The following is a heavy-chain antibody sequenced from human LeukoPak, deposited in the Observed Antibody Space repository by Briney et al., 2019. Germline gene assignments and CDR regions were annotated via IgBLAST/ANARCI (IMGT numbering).Heavy chain of an antibody. V-gene: IGHV3-33*06. CDR1: GLTFSHYG. Sequence: GGSLRLSCAASGLTFSHYGMHWVRQTPGAGLEGVAVIWSDGSDKYYAQSVKGRFTISRDNSKNSLFLQMNRLRAEDTAVYYCAKDAQRGFDYSNSLQNWGQGILVTVSS. CDR3: AKDAQRGFDYSNSLQN. CDR2: IWSDGSDK. D-gene: IGHD4-11*01. J-gene: IGHJ1*01.